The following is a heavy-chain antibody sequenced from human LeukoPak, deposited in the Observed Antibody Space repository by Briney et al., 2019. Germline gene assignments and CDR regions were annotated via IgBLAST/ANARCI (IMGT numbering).Heavy chain of an antibody. D-gene: IGHD5/OR15-5a*01. CDR2: ILYDGSKK. CDR1: GFTFSRFG. Sequence: PGGSLRLSCSASGFTFSRFGMHWVRQAPGQGLEWVAFILYDGSKKYYADSVKGRFTISRDNAKNSLYLQMNSLRAEDTAVYYCARERVRSLFDPWGQGTLVTVSS. CDR3: ARERVRSLFDP. J-gene: IGHJ5*02. V-gene: IGHV3-30*02.